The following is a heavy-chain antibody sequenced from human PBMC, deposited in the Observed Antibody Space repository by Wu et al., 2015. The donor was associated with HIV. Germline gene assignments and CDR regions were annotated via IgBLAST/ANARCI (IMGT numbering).Heavy chain of an antibody. Sequence: QVQLVQSGAEVKKPGASVKVSCKASGYIFTKYDINWVRQAPGKGLEWMGGTTPMFGSTNYAQKFQGRVTITSDVYTSTVYLELSSLRSEDTAIYYCARELEDPTIMVRAGFDPWGQGTLVTVSS. V-gene: IGHV1-69*01. CDR1: GYIFTKYD. J-gene: IGHJ5*02. CDR2: TTPMFGST. CDR3: ARELEDPTIMVRAGFDP. D-gene: IGHD3-10*01.